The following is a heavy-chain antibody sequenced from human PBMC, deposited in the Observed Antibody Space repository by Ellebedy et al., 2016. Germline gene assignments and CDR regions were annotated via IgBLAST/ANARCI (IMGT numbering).Heavy chain of an antibody. Sequence: SETLSLTCTVSGGSISSYYWSWIRQPPGKGLEWIGYIYYSGSTNYNPSLKSRVTISVDTSKNQFSLKPSSVTAADTAVYYCARHEMVTWFGGYFDYWGQGTLVTVSS. V-gene: IGHV4-59*08. CDR3: ARHEMVTWFGGYFDY. CDR2: IYYSGST. J-gene: IGHJ4*02. D-gene: IGHD3-10*01. CDR1: GGSISSYY.